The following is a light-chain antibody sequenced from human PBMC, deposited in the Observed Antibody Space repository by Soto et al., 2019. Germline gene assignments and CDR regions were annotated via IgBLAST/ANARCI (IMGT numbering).Light chain of an antibody. Sequence: EIVLAPPRSTLSVSAEERATLSCRASQSVRSNLAWYQQKPGQAPRLVIYAASTRATGIPDRFSGSVSGTEFTLTISSFQSEDFAVYYCQQYTEWPPFTVAQGTRLEIK. V-gene: IGKV3-15*01. CDR3: QQYTEWPPFT. J-gene: IGKJ5*01. CDR1: QSVRSN. CDR2: AAS.